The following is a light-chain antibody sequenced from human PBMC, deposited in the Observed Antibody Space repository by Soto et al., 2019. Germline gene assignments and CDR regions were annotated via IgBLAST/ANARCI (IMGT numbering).Light chain of an antibody. J-gene: IGLJ3*02. CDR2: YDT. CDR1: NIGSIS. Sequence: SYELTQPPSVSVAPGSTASIACGGNNIGSISVHWYQQKPGHAPVLVISYDTDRPSGIPERFSASNSVNTATLTISRVEAGDEADYYCQVWDTTRDHQVFGGGTKVTVL. CDR3: QVWDTTRDHQV. V-gene: IGLV3-21*04.